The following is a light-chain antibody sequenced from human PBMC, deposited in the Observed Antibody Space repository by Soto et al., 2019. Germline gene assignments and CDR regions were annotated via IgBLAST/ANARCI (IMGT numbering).Light chain of an antibody. V-gene: IGLV3-21*04. CDR2: YDR. CDR3: QVWDSGSGHRV. Sequence: SYELTQPPSVSVAPGRTATITCWGNNIGSRSVHWYQQMSGQAPLLVIYYDRDRPSGIPERFSGSNSGNTATLTINRVEAGDEADYYCQVWDSGSGHRVFGGGTKRTVL. CDR1: NIGSRS. J-gene: IGLJ2*01.